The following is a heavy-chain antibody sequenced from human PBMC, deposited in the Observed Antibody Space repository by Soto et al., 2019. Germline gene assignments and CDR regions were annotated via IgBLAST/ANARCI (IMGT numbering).Heavy chain of an antibody. D-gene: IGHD1-26*01. Sequence: SVKLTSKASGGSFSSKSISWARQDPGQGLEWMGGIIPIFGTANYAQKFQGRVTITADESTSTAYMELSSLRSEDTAVYYCARESWYSGSYYSFDYWGQGTLVIVSS. CDR1: GGSFSSKS. CDR2: IIPIFGTA. CDR3: ARESWYSGSYYSFDY. V-gene: IGHV1-69*13. J-gene: IGHJ4*02.